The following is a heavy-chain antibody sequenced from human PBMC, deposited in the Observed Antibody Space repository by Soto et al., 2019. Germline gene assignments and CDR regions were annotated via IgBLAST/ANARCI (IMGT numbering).Heavy chain of an antibody. Sequence: EVQLLESGGGLVRPGGSLRLSCAASGFSFSIYAMSWVRQAPGKGLEWVSAISGSGENTDYGDSVKGRFTISRDNSKNTLYLQMNSLRVEDTAVYYCASPRSGDRGAFDYWGQGTLVPVSS. CDR1: GFSFSIYA. CDR2: ISGSGENT. D-gene: IGHD4-17*01. CDR3: ASPRSGDRGAFDY. J-gene: IGHJ4*02. V-gene: IGHV3-23*01.